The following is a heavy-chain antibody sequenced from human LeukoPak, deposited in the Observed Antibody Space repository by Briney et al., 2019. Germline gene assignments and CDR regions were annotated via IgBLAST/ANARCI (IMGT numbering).Heavy chain of an antibody. J-gene: IGHJ6*03. CDR1: GYSFTSYW. D-gene: IGHD5-12*01. CDR3: ARRVDIVATITAATNYYYMDV. V-gene: IGHV5-51*01. CDR2: IYSCDSDT. Sequence: GESLKISCKGSGYSFTSYWIGWVRQMPGKGAEGVVIIYSCDSDTRYSPSFQGPVTLSAGKPNSTTYLQWSSLKASDTAMYYCARRVDIVATITAATNYYYMDVWGKGTTVTVSS.